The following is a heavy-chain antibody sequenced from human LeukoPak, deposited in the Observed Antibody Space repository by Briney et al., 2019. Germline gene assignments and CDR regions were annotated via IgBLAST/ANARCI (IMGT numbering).Heavy chain of an antibody. CDR2: ISSSGSTI. V-gene: IGHV3-11*01. Sequence: GGSLRLSCAASGFTFSTYWMSWVRQAPGKGLEWVSYISSSGSTIYYADSVKGRFTISRDNAKNSLYLQMNSLRAEDTAVYYCARDPPYDDFRYFDYWGQGTLVTVSS. CDR1: GFTFSTYW. J-gene: IGHJ4*02. CDR3: ARDPPYDDFRYFDY. D-gene: IGHD4-17*01.